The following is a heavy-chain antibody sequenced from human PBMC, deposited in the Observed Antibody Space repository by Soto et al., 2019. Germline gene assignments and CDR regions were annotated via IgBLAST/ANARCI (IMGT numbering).Heavy chain of an antibody. Sequence: ASVKVSCKASGYSFIGYYMHWVRQAPGQGLEWMGWINPKSGVTDYAQKFQGRVTMTRDTSITTAYMELSSLRSDDTAVYYCARGDVNWFDPWGQGTLVTVSS. D-gene: IGHD2-21*02. CDR1: GYSFIGYY. CDR2: INPKSGVT. CDR3: ARGDVNWFDP. V-gene: IGHV1-2*02. J-gene: IGHJ5*02.